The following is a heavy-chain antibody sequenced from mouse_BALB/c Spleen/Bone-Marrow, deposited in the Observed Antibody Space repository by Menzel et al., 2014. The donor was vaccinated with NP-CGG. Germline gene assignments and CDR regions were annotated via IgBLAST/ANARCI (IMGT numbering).Heavy chain of an antibody. CDR2: ISSGGNYT. J-gene: IGHJ2*01. CDR1: GFTFSSYA. CDR3: ARYYGSSYDY. V-gene: IGHV5-9-3*01. D-gene: IGHD1-1*01. Sequence: DVKLVESGGGLVKPGGSLKLSCAASGFTFSSYAMSWVRQTPEKRLEWVATISSGGNYTYYPDSVKGRFTISRDNAKNTLYLQMSSLRSEDTAMYYCARYYGSSYDYCGQGTTLTVSS.